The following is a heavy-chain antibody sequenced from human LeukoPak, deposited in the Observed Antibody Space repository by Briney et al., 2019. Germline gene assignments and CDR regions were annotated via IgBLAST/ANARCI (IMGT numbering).Heavy chain of an antibody. Sequence: SETLSLTCAVYGGSFSGYYWSWIRQPPGKGLEWIGEINHSGSTNYNPSLKSRVTISVDTSKNQFSLKLSSVTAADTAVYYCARGPTSMVRGVISYFDYWGQGTLVTVSS. D-gene: IGHD3-10*01. V-gene: IGHV4-34*01. J-gene: IGHJ4*02. CDR3: ARGPTSMVRGVISYFDY. CDR2: INHSGST. CDR1: GGSFSGYY.